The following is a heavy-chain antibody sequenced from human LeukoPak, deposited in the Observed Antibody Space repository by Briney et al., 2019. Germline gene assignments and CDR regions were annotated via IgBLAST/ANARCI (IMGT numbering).Heavy chain of an antibody. CDR2: IWYDSSNT. J-gene: IGHJ4*02. CDR1: GFTFSRSG. Sequence: PGGSLRLSCAASGFTFSRSGMRWGRQAPGKGLEWGAVIWYDSSNTYYAEAVKGRFTISRDNSTDTLYMQLKRLRAADTDLYYCARERYGDTDMDFDHWGQGALVTVSS. CDR3: ARERYGDTDMDFDH. V-gene: IGHV3-33*01. D-gene: IGHD5-18*01.